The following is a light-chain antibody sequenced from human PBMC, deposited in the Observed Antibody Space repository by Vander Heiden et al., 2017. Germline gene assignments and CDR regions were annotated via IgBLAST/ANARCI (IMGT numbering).Light chain of an antibody. CDR3: QAWDSSTAVV. CDR2: QDS. CDR1: QLGDKY. J-gene: IGLJ2*01. V-gene: IGLV3-1*01. Sequence: SYELTQPPSVSVSPGQTASITCSGDQLGDKYACWYQQKPGQSPVLVIYQDSKRPSGIPERFSGSNAWNTATLTISGTQAMDEADYYCQAWDSSTAVVFGGGTKLTVL.